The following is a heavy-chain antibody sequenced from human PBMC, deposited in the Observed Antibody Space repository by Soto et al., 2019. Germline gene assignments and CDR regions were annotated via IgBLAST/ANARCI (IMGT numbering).Heavy chain of an antibody. V-gene: IGHV1-2*04. CDR1: GYTFTGYY. Sequence: ASVKVSCKASGYTFTGYYMHWVRQAPGQGLEWMGWINPNSGGTNYAQKFQGWVTMTRDTSISTAYMELSRLRSDDTAVYYCARGGSLWFGELSAYYYGMDVWGQGTTVTVSS. D-gene: IGHD3-10*01. CDR3: ARGGSLWFGELSAYYYGMDV. CDR2: INPNSGGT. J-gene: IGHJ6*02.